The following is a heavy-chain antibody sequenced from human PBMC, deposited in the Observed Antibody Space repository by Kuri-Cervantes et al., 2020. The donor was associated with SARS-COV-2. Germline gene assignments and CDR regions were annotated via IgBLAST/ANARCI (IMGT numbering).Heavy chain of an antibody. CDR2: ISSSSSYI. J-gene: IGHJ3*02. Sequence: GESPMISCAASGFTFSSYSMNWVRQAPGTGLEWVSSISSSSSYIYYADSVKGRFTISRDNAKNSLYLQMNSLRAEDTAVHYCARDPIYDYVWGSYRDDAFDIWGQGTMVTVSS. D-gene: IGHD3-16*01. CDR1: GFTFSSYS. CDR3: ARDPIYDYVWGSYRDDAFDI. V-gene: IGHV3-21*01.